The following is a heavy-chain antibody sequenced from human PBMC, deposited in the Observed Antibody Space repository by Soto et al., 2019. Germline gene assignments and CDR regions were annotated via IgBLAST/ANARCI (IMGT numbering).Heavy chain of an antibody. D-gene: IGHD2-2*02. CDR3: ARQPYCSSTSCYTFSNWFDP. V-gene: IGHV4-39*01. Sequence: QLQLQESGPGLVKPSETLSLTCTVSGGSISSSSYYWGWIRQPPGKGLEWIGSIYYSGSTYYNPSLTSRVTISVDTSKNQFSLKLSSVTAADPAVYYCARQPYCSSTSCYTFSNWFDPWGQGTLVTVSS. CDR2: IYYSGST. J-gene: IGHJ5*02. CDR1: GGSISSSSYY.